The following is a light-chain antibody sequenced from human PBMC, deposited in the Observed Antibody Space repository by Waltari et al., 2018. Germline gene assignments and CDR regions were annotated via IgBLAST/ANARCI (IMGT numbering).Light chain of an antibody. Sequence: EIVLTQSPGTLSLSPGERATPSCRTSQSVTSYLAWYQQKPGQPPRLLIYDTSNRATGIPSRFTGSGSGTDFTLTISSLEPEDFAVYYCQYRTNWPLTFGGGTKVEMK. V-gene: IGKV3-11*01. J-gene: IGKJ4*01. CDR1: QSVTSY. CDR3: QYRTNWPLT. CDR2: DTS.